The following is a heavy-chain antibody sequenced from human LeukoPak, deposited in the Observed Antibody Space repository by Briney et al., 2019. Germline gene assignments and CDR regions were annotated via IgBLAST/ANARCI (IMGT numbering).Heavy chain of an antibody. CDR3: ARGILTMVRGVLDL. J-gene: IGHJ2*01. V-gene: IGHV4-59*01. D-gene: IGHD3-10*01. CDR2: IYYSGST. CDR1: GGSISSYY. Sequence: SETLSLTCTVSGGSISSYYWSWIRQPPGKGLEWIGYIYYSGSTNYNPSLKSRVTISVDTSKNQFSLKLSSVTAADTAVYYCARGILTMVRGVLDLWGRGTLVTVSS.